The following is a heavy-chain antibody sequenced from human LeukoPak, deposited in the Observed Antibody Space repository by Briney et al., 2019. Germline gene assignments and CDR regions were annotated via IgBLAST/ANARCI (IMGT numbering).Heavy chain of an antibody. J-gene: IGHJ3*02. CDR1: GGTFSSYA. CDR3: ASSVGATGGDAFDI. V-gene: IGHV1-69*13. D-gene: IGHD1-26*01. CDR2: IIPIFGTA. Sequence: ASVKVSCKASGGTFSSYAISWVRQAPGQGLEWMGGIIPIFGTANYAQKFQGRVTITADESTSTAYMELSSLRSEDTAVYYCASSVGATGGDAFDIWGQGTMVTVSS.